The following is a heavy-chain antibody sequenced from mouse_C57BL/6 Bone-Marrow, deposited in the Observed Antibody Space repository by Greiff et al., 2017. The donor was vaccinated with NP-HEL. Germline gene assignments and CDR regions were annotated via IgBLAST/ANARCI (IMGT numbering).Heavy chain of an antibody. J-gene: IGHJ1*03. V-gene: IGHV14-4*01. Sequence: EVKLMESGAELVRPGASVKLSCTASGFNIKDDYMHWVKQRPEQGLEWIGWIDPENGDTEYASKFQGKATITADTSSNTAYLQLSSLTSEDTAVYYCTHYYGSSYLYWYFDVWGTGTTVTVSS. CDR1: GFNIKDDY. D-gene: IGHD1-1*01. CDR3: THYYGSSYLYWYFDV. CDR2: IDPENGDT.